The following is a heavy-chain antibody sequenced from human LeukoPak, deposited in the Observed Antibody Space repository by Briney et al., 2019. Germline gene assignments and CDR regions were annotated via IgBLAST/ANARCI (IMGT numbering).Heavy chain of an antibody. CDR1: GGSISSYY. V-gene: IGHV4-59*01. Sequence: SETLSLTCTVSGGSISSYYWSWIRQPPGKGLEWIGYIYYSGSTNYNPSLKSRVTISVDTSKSQFSLKLSSVTAADTAVYYCARERYSSGWYFDYWGQGTLVTVSS. CDR2: IYYSGST. J-gene: IGHJ4*02. D-gene: IGHD6-19*01. CDR3: ARERYSSGWYFDY.